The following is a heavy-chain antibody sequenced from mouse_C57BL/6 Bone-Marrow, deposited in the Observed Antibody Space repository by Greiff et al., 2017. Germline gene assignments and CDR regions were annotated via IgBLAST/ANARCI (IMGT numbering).Heavy chain of an antibody. CDR2: IWSGGST. J-gene: IGHJ4*01. Sequence: VQGVESGPGLVQPSQSLSITCTVSGFSLTSYGVHWVRQSPGKGLEWLGVIWSGGSTDYNAAFISRLSISKDNSKSQVFFKMNSLQADDTAIYYCARKASLLYSNYAMDYWGQGTSVTVSS. CDR1: GFSLTSYG. V-gene: IGHV2-2*01. D-gene: IGHD2-5*01. CDR3: ARKASLLYSNYAMDY.